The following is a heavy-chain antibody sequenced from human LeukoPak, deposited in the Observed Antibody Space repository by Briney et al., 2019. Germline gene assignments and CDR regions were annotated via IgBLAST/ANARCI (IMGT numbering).Heavy chain of an antibody. CDR1: GFTVSSNY. CDR3: ARERCSSTSCYGDY. Sequence: GGSLRLSCAASGFTVSSNYMSWVCQAPGKGLEWVSVIYSGGSTYYADSVKGRFTISRDNSKNTLYLQMNSLRAEDTAVYYCARERCSSTSCYGDYWGQGTLVTVSS. CDR2: IYSGGST. D-gene: IGHD2-2*01. V-gene: IGHV3-66*02. J-gene: IGHJ4*02.